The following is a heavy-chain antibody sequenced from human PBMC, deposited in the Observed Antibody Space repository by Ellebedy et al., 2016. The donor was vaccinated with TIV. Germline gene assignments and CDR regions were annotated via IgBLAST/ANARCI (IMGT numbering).Heavy chain of an antibody. D-gene: IGHD3-10*01. V-gene: IGHV2-70*01. Sequence: SGPTLVKPTQTLTLPCTFSGFSLSSTGVGVGWIRQPPGKALEWLALIDSYDDKYYTAPLKTRLTISKDTPKNQVVLTMTNMDPVDTATYFSARDVLRFGGRHGMDVWGQGTTVTVSS. CDR1: GFSLSSTGVG. CDR2: IDSYDDK. J-gene: IGHJ6*02. CDR3: ARDVLRFGGRHGMDV.